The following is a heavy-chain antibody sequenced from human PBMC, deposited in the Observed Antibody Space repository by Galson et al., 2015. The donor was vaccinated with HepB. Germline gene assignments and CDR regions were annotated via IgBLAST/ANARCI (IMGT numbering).Heavy chain of an antibody. Sequence: LRLSCAASGFTFSYYAMTWVRQAPGKGLEWISAITPSGDNTYSADSMKGRFFISRDNSQNTPFMQMNSLRADDTAIYFCAKVFPEKTDGWYRQALYFFDSWGQGTRVTVSS. V-gene: IGHV3-23*01. CDR2: ITPSGDNT. J-gene: IGHJ4*02. CDR1: GFTFSYYA. D-gene: IGHD6-19*01. CDR3: AKVFPEKTDGWYRQALYFFDS.